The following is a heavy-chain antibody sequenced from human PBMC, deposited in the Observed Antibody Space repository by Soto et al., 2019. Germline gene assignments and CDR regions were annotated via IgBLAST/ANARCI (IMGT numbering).Heavy chain of an antibody. V-gene: IGHV4-59*01. CDR1: SASLASDN. D-gene: IGHD3-16*02. CDR3: ARMMGLGELSPFFDH. Sequence: QVHLQESGPGLVKPSETLSLTCAVSSASLASDNWFWIRQPPGQGLEWIGYIYPNGRTHYNPSLRGRVAISIYKSKNLFPLRLDSVSSADAAVKFCARMMGLGELSPFFDHWGQGTLVTVSS. J-gene: IGHJ4*02. CDR2: IYPNGRT.